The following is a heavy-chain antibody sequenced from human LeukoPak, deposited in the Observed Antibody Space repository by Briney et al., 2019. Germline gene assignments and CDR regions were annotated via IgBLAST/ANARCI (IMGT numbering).Heavy chain of an antibody. Sequence: GGSLRLSCAASGFTFSSYSMNWVRQAPGKGLEWVAVISYDGSNKYYADSVKGRFTISRDNSKNTLFLEMNSLRAEDTAVYYCAKALTSGWYLDAFNIWGQGTMVTVSS. CDR3: AKALTSGWYLDAFNI. CDR1: GFTFSSYS. V-gene: IGHV3-30*18. D-gene: IGHD6-19*01. J-gene: IGHJ3*02. CDR2: ISYDGSNK.